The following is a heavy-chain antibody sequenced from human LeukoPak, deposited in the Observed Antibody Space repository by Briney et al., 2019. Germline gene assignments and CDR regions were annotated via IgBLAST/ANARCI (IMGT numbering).Heavy chain of an antibody. CDR2: ISGSSTYI. D-gene: IGHD3-3*01. Sequence: PGGSLRLSCAVSGFTSSSYAMNWVRQAPGTGQELVSSISGSSTYIYYADSVKGRFTISRDNSKDKQYLQMNSLRAEDTAVYYCAKDETISGVNYFYYWGQGTLVTVSS. J-gene: IGHJ4*02. V-gene: IGHV3-21*01. CDR1: GFTSSSYA. CDR3: AKDETISGVNYFYY.